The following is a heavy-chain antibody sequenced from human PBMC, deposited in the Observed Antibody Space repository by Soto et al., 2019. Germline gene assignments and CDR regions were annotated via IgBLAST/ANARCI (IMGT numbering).Heavy chain of an antibody. Sequence: SLSSPADGLTLRSFTISCDRQVHKAGLEWVSIISSNSAYIDYTDARRGRFTISRDNAKNSLQLQMNSLRAEDTSVYYCTRDASRDSSARGWFDPWGPGTLVTVSS. V-gene: IGHV3-21*01. CDR1: GLTLRSFT. D-gene: IGHD6-13*01. CDR3: TRDASRDSSARGWFDP. CDR2: ISSNSAYI. J-gene: IGHJ5*02.